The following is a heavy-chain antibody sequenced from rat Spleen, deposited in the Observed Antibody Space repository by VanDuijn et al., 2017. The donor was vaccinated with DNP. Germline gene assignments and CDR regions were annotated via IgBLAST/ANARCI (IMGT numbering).Heavy chain of an antibody. CDR2: ISYSGST. D-gene: IGHD1-9*01. J-gene: IGHJ2*01. Sequence: EVQLQESGPGLVKPSQSLSLTCSVTGYSITSNYWGWIRKFPGNKMEWIGHISYSGSTSYNPSLKSRISITRDTSKNQFFLQLNSVTTEDTATYYCARYSEYYGYTFDYWGQGVMVTVSS. CDR1: GYSITSNY. CDR3: ARYSEYYGYTFDY. V-gene: IGHV3-1*01.